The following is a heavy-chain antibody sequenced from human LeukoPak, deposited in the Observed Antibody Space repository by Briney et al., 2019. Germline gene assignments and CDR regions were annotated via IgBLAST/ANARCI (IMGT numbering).Heavy chain of an antibody. V-gene: IGHV4-4*07. Sequence: PSETLSLTCTVSGGSISGFYWSWVRQPAGKGLEWIGRIYTSGITNYSPSLKSRVTISVDKSKNQFSLKLSSVTAADTAVYYCARDAAARPSWGQGTLVTVSS. CDR2: IYTSGIT. J-gene: IGHJ5*02. D-gene: IGHD6-6*01. CDR3: ARDAAARPS. CDR1: GGSISGFY.